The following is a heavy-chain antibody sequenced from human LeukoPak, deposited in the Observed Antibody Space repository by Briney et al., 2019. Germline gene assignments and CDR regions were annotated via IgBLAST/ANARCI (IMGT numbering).Heavy chain of an antibody. J-gene: IGHJ5*02. Sequence: GGSLRLSCAASGFTVSSNYMNWVRQAPGKGLEWVSVIYSGGSTYYADSVKGRFTISRDNSKNTLYLQMNSLRAEDTAVYYCARDRAGQTFDPWGQGTLVTVSS. CDR1: GFTVSSNY. CDR2: IYSGGST. V-gene: IGHV3-66*01. CDR3: ARDRAGQTFDP.